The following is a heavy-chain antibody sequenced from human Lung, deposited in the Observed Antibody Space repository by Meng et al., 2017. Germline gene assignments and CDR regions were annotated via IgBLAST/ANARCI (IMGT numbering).Heavy chain of an antibody. Sequence: HVHLPQWGQGLLKPSETLSLTCVVSGGSFSDYYWSWIREPPGKGLEWIGEINHSGSTNYNPSLESRATISVDTSQNNLSLKLSSATAADSAVYYCARGPTTMAHDFDYWGQGTLVTVSS. D-gene: IGHD4-11*01. J-gene: IGHJ4*02. CDR1: GGSFSDYY. CDR2: INHSGST. CDR3: ARGPTTMAHDFDY. V-gene: IGHV4-34*01.